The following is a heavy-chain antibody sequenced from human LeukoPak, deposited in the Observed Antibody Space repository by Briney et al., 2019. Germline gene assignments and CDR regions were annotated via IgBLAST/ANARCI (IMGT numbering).Heavy chain of an antibody. J-gene: IGHJ3*02. Sequence: ASVKVSCKASGYTFTGYYMHWVRQAPGQGLGWMGWINPNSGGTNYAQKFQGRVTMTRDTSISTAYMELCRLRSDDTAVYYCARARDDQQWLVEFAFDIWGQGTMVTVSS. CDR1: GYTFTGYY. CDR3: ARARDDQQWLVEFAFDI. V-gene: IGHV1-2*02. CDR2: INPNSGGT. D-gene: IGHD6-19*01.